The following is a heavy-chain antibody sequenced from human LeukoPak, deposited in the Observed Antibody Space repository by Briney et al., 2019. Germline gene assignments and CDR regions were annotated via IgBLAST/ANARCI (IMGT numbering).Heavy chain of an antibody. J-gene: IGHJ4*02. V-gene: IGHV3-21*01. CDR2: ISSSSSYI. D-gene: IGHD3-10*01. Sequence: TGGSLRLSCAASGFTFSSYSMNWVRQAPGKGLEWVSSISSSSSYIYYADSVKGRFTISRDNAKNSLYLQMNSLRAEDTAVYYCARDGGGTGSWDYWGQGTLVTVSS. CDR1: GFTFSSYS. CDR3: ARDGGGTGSWDY.